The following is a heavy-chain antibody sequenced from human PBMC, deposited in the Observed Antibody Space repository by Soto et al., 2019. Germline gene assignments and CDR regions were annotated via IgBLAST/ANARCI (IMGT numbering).Heavy chain of an antibody. J-gene: IGHJ6*02. CDR3: ARIDCTGDNGNPYYHYCMDV. CDR2: IWYDGSIK. D-gene: IGHD2-8*02. CDR1: GFTFSTYG. Sequence: QEQLVESGGGVVQPGRSLRLSCAASGFTFSTYGMHWVRQVPGKGLQWVAVIWYDGSIKYYAGSVKGRFTISRDNSKNTLYLQMNSMRDEDTAVYYCARIDCTGDNGNPYYHYCMDVWGQGTTVTVSS. V-gene: IGHV3-33*01.